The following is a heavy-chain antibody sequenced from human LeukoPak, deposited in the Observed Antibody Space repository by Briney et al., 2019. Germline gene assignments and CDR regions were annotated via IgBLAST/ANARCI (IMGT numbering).Heavy chain of an antibody. J-gene: IGHJ5*02. V-gene: IGHV3-30*02. CDR1: GFTFSSYG. Sequence: GGSLRLSCAASGFTFSSYGMHWVRQAPGKGLEWVAFIRYDGSNKYYADSVKGRFTISRDNAKNTLYLQMSSPRAEDTAVYYCARVLSGSWDWFDPWGQGTLVTVSS. CDR2: IRYDGSNK. CDR3: ARVLSGSWDWFDP. D-gene: IGHD3-22*01.